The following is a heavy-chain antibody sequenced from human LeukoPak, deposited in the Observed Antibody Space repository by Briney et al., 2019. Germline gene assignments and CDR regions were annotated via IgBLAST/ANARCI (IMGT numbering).Heavy chain of an antibody. V-gene: IGHV3-7*01. D-gene: IGHD3-16*01. J-gene: IGHJ4*02. CDR2: IKQDGSEK. CDR3: AREGVGGNDY. Sequence: GGSLRLSCAASGFTFSSYSMNWVRQAPGKGLEWVANIKQDGSEKDYVDSVKGRFTISRDNAKNSLYLQMNSLSAEDTAVYYCAREGVGGNDYWGQGTLVTVSS. CDR1: GFTFSSYS.